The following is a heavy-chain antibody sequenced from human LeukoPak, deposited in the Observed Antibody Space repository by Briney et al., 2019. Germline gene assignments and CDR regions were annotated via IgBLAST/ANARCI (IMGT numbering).Heavy chain of an antibody. V-gene: IGHV3-21*01. CDR2: ISSSSSYI. CDR1: GFTFSSYA. J-gene: IGHJ3*02. D-gene: IGHD3-3*01. Sequence: PGGSLRHSCAASGFTFSSYAISWVRQAPGKGLEWVSSISSSSSYIYYADSVKGRFTISRDNAKNSLYLQMNSLRAEDTAVYYCARDGYDFWSGPDIWGQGTMVTVSS. CDR3: ARDGYDFWSGPDI.